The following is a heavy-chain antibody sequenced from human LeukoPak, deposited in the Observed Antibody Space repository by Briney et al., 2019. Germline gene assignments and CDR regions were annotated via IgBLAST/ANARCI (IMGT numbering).Heavy chain of an antibody. V-gene: IGHV4-4*07. CDR1: GGSISSYY. Sequence: SETLSLTCTVSGGSISSYYWSWIRQPAGKGLEWIGRIYTSGSTNYIPSLKSRVTMSVDTSKNQFSLKLSSVTAADTAVYYCAREKYDFWSGLKGLDAFDIWGQGTMVTVSS. J-gene: IGHJ3*02. CDR3: AREKYDFWSGLKGLDAFDI. D-gene: IGHD3-3*01. CDR2: IYTSGST.